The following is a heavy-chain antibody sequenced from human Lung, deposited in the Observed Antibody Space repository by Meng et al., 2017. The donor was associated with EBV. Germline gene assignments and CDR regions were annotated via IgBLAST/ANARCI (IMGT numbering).Heavy chain of an antibody. D-gene: IGHD2-2*01. CDR2: INYSGIT. V-gene: IGHV4-34*01. Sequence: QVQLQQLGAGLLKPSETLSLTGGVAGRSFSSSYWSWIRQPPGKGLEWIGQINYSGITNYNPSLKSRVTISVDTSKNQFSLSLNSVTAADTAVYYCARGGTSSAPFDYWGQGTLVTVSS. CDR3: ARGGTSSAPFDY. CDR1: GRSFSSSY. J-gene: IGHJ4*02.